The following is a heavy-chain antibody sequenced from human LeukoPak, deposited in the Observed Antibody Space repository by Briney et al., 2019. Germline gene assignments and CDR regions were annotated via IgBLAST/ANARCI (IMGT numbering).Heavy chain of an antibody. J-gene: IGHJ4*02. CDR2: ISYDGSNK. Sequence: GGSLRLSCAASGFTFSSYGMHWVRQAPGKGLEWVAVISYDGSNKYYADSVKGRFTISRDNSKNTLYLQMNSLRAEDTAVYYCAKIVLAYCGGDCYPTDLFDYWGQGTLVTVSS. D-gene: IGHD2-21*02. CDR1: GFTFSSYG. V-gene: IGHV3-30*18. CDR3: AKIVLAYCGGDCYPTDLFDY.